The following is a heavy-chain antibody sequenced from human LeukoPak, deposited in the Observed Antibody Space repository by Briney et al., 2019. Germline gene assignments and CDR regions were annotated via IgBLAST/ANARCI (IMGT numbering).Heavy chain of an antibody. CDR3: AKVGIAAAGTGAFDI. D-gene: IGHD6-13*01. CDR2: IKQDGSEK. CDR1: GFTFSSYW. J-gene: IGHJ3*02. Sequence: GGSLRLSCAASGFTFSSYWMSWVRQAPGKGLEWVANIKQDGSEKYYVDSVKGRFTISRDNAKNSLYLQMNSLRAEDTAVYYCAKVGIAAAGTGAFDIWGQGTMVTVSS. V-gene: IGHV3-7*01.